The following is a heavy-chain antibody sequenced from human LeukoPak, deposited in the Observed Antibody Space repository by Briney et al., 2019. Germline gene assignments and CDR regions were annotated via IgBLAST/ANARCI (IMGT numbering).Heavy chain of an antibody. CDR2: ISGSNGNT. J-gene: IGHJ4*02. CDR3: ARSGRGTYYYFDL. CDR1: GYTFTGFH. D-gene: IGHD1-26*01. V-gene: IGHV1-18*01. Sequence: ASVKVSCKASGYTFTGFHMHWVRQAPGQGLEWMGWISGSNGNTNYAQKFQGRVSMTADTSTSTAYMELRSLRSDDTAVYYCARSGRGTYYYFDLWGQGTLVTVSS.